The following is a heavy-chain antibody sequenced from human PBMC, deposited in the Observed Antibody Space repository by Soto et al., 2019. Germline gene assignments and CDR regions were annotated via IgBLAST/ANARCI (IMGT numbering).Heavy chain of an antibody. Sequence: QQQLQESGPGLVKPSQTLSLTCTVSGGSMNSHDYYWSWIRQPPGKGLEWIGYIHNSGSTYYNPSLKSRLTISSDMSKNQFSLRLNSVTAADTALYFCARGEVRGPFAIWGQGTKVTVSS. D-gene: IGHD3-10*01. CDR1: GGSMNSHDYY. CDR3: ARGEVRGPFAI. V-gene: IGHV4-30-4*01. CDR2: IHNSGST. J-gene: IGHJ3*02.